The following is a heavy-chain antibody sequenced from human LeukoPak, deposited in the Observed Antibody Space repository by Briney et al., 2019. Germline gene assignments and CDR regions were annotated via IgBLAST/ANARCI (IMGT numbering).Heavy chain of an antibody. CDR1: GFTFSSYA. J-gene: IGHJ4*02. CDR2: ISGSGGST. D-gene: IGHD3-22*01. Sequence: GGSLRLSCAASGFTFSSYAMSWVRQAPGKGLEWVSAISGSGGSTYYADSVKGRFTISRDNSKNTLYLQMNSLRAEDTAVYYCAKEHMSSGYYCPTQPFDYWGQGTLVTVSS. V-gene: IGHV3-23*01. CDR3: AKEHMSSGYYCPTQPFDY.